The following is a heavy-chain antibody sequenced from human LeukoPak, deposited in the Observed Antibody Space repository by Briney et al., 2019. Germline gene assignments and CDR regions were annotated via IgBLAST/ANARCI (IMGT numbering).Heavy chain of an antibody. CDR3: ARLARGAIDY. CDR1: GGSISSTNW. D-gene: IGHD4-17*01. CDR2: IYHTGST. Sequence: ASETLSLTCAVSGGSISSTNWWSWVRQPPGKGLEWIGEIYHTGSTNYNPSLKSRVTISVDKSKSQFSLRLSSVTAADTAVYHCARLARGAIDYWGQGTLVTVSS. J-gene: IGHJ4*02. V-gene: IGHV4-4*02.